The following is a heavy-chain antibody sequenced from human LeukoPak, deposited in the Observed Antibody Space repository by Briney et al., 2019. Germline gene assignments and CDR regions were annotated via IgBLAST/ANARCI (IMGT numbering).Heavy chain of an antibody. D-gene: IGHD6-19*01. J-gene: IGHJ4*02. CDR1: GYIFTGYY. V-gene: IGHV1-2*02. CDR2: INPNSGDT. Sequence: ASVKVSCKTSGYIFTGYYMHWVRQAPGQGLEWMGWINPNSGDTHYAQNFRGRVTMTRDTSISTAYMELSRLTSDDTAVYYCARDGNEAVAGTGAVTYWGQGTLVIVSS. CDR3: ARDGNEAVAGTGAVTY.